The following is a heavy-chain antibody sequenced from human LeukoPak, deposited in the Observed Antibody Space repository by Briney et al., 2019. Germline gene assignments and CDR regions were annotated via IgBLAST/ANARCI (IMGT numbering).Heavy chain of an antibody. J-gene: IGHJ4*02. Sequence: GGSLRLSCAASGFTVSSNYMSLVRQAPGKGLEWVSVIYSGGSTYYADSVKGRFTISRDNSKNTLYLQMNSLRAEDTAVYYCARDLRDVSGSFEDYWGQGTLVTVSS. V-gene: IGHV3-66*01. CDR1: GFTVSSNY. CDR3: ARDLRDVSGSFEDY. D-gene: IGHD1-26*01. CDR2: IYSGGST.